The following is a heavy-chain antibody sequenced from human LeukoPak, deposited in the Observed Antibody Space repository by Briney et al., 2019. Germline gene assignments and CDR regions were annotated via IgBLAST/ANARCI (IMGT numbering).Heavy chain of an antibody. CDR1: GFTFSSTW. CDR2: INNDGSSS. Sequence: GGSLRLSCAASGFTFSSTWMHWVRQAAGKGLVWVSRINNDGSSSSYADSVKGRFTISRDNAKNTLYLQMNSLRDEDTAVYYCVREIYSSGWYIDYWGQGTLVTVSS. V-gene: IGHV3-74*01. CDR3: VREIYSSGWYIDY. J-gene: IGHJ4*02. D-gene: IGHD6-19*01.